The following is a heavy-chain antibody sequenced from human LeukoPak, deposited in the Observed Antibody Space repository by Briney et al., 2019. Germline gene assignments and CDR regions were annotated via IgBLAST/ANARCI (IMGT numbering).Heavy chain of an antibody. J-gene: IGHJ4*02. CDR1: GYTFIDYY. V-gene: IGHV1-2*02. Sequence: VASVKVSCKASGYTFIDYYIRWVRQAPGQGLEWMGWINPNSGGTNYAQKFQDRVTVTSDTSITTAYMELSRLRSDDTAVYYCARGGDNSGWYVDYWGQGSLVTVSS. D-gene: IGHD6-19*01. CDR2: INPNSGGT. CDR3: ARGGDNSGWYVDY.